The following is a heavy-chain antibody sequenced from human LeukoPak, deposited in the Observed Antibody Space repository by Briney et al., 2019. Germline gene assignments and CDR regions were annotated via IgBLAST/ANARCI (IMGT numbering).Heavy chain of an antibody. CDR3: ARGGGSGYYYYGMDV. D-gene: IGHD3-16*01. J-gene: IGHJ6*02. Sequence: PGGSLRLSCAASGFTFSSYAMHWVRQAPGKGLEWVAVISYDGSNKYYADSVKGRFTISRDNSKNTLYLQMNSLRAEDTAVYYCARGGGSGYYYYGMDVWGQGTTVTVSS. CDR1: GFTFSSYA. V-gene: IGHV3-30*01. CDR2: ISYDGSNK.